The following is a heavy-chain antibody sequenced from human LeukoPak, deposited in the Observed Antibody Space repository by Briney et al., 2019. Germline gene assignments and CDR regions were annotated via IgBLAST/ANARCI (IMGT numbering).Heavy chain of an antibody. D-gene: IGHD5-24*01. V-gene: IGHV1-69*01. Sequence: SVKVSCKASGGTFSSYAISWVRQASGQGLEWMGGIIPIFGTANYAQKFRGRVTITADESTSTAYMELSSLRSEDTAVYYCARTLEMATTMCYFDYWGQGTLVTVSS. J-gene: IGHJ4*02. CDR1: GGTFSSYA. CDR2: IIPIFGTA. CDR3: ARTLEMATTMCYFDY.